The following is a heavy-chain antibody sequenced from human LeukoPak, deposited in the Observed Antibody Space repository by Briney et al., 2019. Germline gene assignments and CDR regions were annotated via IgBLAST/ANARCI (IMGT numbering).Heavy chain of an antibody. CDR1: GFTFSSYG. CDR3: ARGGRTMIVVVLDY. Sequence: GRSLRLSCAASGFTFSSYGMHWVRQAPGKGLEWVAVIWYDGSNKYYADSVKGRFTISRDNSKNTLYLQMNSLRAEDTAVYYCARGGRTMIVVVLDYWGQGTLVTVPS. J-gene: IGHJ4*02. V-gene: IGHV3-33*01. D-gene: IGHD3-22*01. CDR2: IWYDGSNK.